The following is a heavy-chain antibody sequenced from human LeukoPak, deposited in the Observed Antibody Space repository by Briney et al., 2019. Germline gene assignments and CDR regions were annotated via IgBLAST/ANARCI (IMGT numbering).Heavy chain of an antibody. CDR1: GYTFTSYG. J-gene: IGHJ5*02. CDR3: ARDRSGDGYNNWFDP. Sequence: GASVKVSCKASGYTFTSYGISWVRQAPGQGLEWMGWISAYNGNTNYAQKFQGRVTITADESTSTAYMELSSLRSEDTAVYYCARDRSGDGYNNWFDPWGQGTLVTVSS. D-gene: IGHD5-24*01. V-gene: IGHV1-18*01. CDR2: ISAYNGNT.